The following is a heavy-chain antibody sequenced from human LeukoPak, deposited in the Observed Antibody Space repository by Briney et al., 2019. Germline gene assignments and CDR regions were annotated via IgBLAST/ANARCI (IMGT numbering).Heavy chain of an antibody. D-gene: IGHD5-24*01. V-gene: IGHV1-2*02. CDR3: ASAEMATTGDYYYYYMDV. J-gene: IGHJ6*03. CDR1: GYTFTGYY. Sequence: GASVKVSCKASGYTFTGYYMHWVRQAPGQGLEWMGWINPNSGGTNYAQKFQGRVTMTRDTSISTAYMELSRLRSDDTAVYYCASAEMATTGDYYYYYMDVWGKGTTVTISS. CDR2: INPNSGGT.